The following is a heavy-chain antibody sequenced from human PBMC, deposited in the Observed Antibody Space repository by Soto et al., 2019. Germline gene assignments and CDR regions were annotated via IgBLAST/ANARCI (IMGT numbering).Heavy chain of an antibody. J-gene: IGHJ5*02. Sequence: ASVKVSCKASGFPFTTYVMHWVRQAPGQGLEWMGWINAGNGNTKYSQKFQGRVTFTRDTSACTAYMELSSLTSEDTAVYYCARDIRFLTGSRFDPWGQGTLVTVSS. V-gene: IGHV1-3*01. CDR1: GFPFTTYV. CDR3: ARDIRFLTGSRFDP. D-gene: IGHD3-9*01. CDR2: INAGNGNT.